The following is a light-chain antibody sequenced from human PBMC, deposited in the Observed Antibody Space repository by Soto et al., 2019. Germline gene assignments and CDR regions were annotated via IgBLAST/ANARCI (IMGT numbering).Light chain of an antibody. CDR1: QSIRTN. CDR2: AAS. Sequence: DIQMTQSPSSLSASVGDRVTITCRASQSIRTNLNWYQQKPGKAPSLLIYAASSLQNGVPSRFSGSGSGTDFTLTISSLQPEDSATYDCQQGDGSLRIFTFGPGTRVD. V-gene: IGKV1-39*01. CDR3: QQGDGSLRIFT. J-gene: IGKJ3*01.